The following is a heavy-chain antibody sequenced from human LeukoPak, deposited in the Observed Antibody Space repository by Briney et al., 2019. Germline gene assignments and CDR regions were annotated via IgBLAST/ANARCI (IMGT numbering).Heavy chain of an antibody. CDR3: AREEPAPDAFDI. Sequence: GGSLRLSCAASGFTFSSYSMNWVRQAPGKGLEWVSSISSSSSYIYYADSVKGRFTISRDNAKNSLYLQMNSLRAEDTAVYYCAREEPAPDAFDIWGQGTMVTVSS. V-gene: IGHV3-21*01. D-gene: IGHD1-14*01. J-gene: IGHJ3*02. CDR1: GFTFSSYS. CDR2: ISSSSSYI.